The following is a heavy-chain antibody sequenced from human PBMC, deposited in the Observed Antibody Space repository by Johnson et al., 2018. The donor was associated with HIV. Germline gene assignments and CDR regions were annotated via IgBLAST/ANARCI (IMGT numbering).Heavy chain of an antibody. Sequence: QVLLVESGGGVVQPGRSLRLSCAASGFTFSSYAIHWVRQAPGKGLEWVAAISYDGSNKYYADSVKGRFTISRDNSKNTLYLQMNSLRAEDTAVYYCARWIQLWVAFDIWGQGTMVTVSS. J-gene: IGHJ3*02. CDR2: ISYDGSNK. CDR3: ARWIQLWVAFDI. V-gene: IGHV3-30*14. D-gene: IGHD5-18*01. CDR1: GFTFSSYA.